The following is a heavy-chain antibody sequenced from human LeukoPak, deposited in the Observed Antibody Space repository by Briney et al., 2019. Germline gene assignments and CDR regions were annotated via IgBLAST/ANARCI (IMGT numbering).Heavy chain of an antibody. CDR3: ARDGSYEWELASGPWYFDL. J-gene: IGHJ2*01. CDR1: GGSISSYY. V-gene: IGHV4-59*12. CDR2: IYHSGST. D-gene: IGHD1-26*01. Sequence: SETLSLTCTVSGGSISSYYWSWIRQPPGKGLEWIGYIYHSGSTDYNSSLKSRVTISVDTSKNQFSLKLSSVTAADTAVYYCARDGSYEWELASGPWYFDLWGRGTLVTVSS.